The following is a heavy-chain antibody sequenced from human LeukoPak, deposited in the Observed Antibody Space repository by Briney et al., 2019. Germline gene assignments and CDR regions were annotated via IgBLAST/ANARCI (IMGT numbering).Heavy chain of an antibody. D-gene: IGHD6-13*01. CDR3: ARESGSSSWLLDY. J-gene: IGHJ4*02. V-gene: IGHV3-48*03. CDR2: ISSSGSTI. CDR1: GFTFSSYE. Sequence: GGSLRLSCAASGFTFSSYEMNWVRQAPGKGLEWVSYISSSGSTIYYADSVKGRFTISRDNAKNSLYLQMNSLRAEDTAVYYCARESGSSSWLLDYWGQGTLVTVSS.